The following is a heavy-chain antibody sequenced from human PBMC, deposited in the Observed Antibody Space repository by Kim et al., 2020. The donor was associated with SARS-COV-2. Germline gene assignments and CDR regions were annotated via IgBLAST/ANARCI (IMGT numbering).Heavy chain of an antibody. CDR2: IYSGGST. D-gene: IGHD4-17*01. Sequence: GGSLRLSCAASGFTVSSNYMSWVRQAPGKGLEWVSVIYSGGSTYYADSVKGRFTISRDNSKNTLYLQMNSLRAEDTAVYYCARGSSLKDGDYVQNNWFDPWGQGTLVTVSS. J-gene: IGHJ5*02. V-gene: IGHV3-66*01. CDR1: GFTVSSNY. CDR3: ARGSSLKDGDYVQNNWFDP.